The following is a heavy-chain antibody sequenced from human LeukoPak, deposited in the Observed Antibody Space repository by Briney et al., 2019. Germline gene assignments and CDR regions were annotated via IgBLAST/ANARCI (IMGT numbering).Heavy chain of an antibody. CDR2: LYTGGST. CDR3: ARDLLFYCSSTSCSPFDY. V-gene: IGHV3-66*01. Sequence: GGSLRLSCAASGFTVSSNYMSWVRQAPGKGLEWVSVLYTGGSTYYADSVKGRFTISRDNSKNTLYLQMNSLRAEDTAVYYCARDLLFYCSSTSCSPFDYWGQGTLVTVSS. CDR1: GFTVSSNY. D-gene: IGHD2-2*01. J-gene: IGHJ4*02.